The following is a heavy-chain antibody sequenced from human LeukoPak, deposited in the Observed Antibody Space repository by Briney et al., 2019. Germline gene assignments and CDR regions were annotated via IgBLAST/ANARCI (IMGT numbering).Heavy chain of an antibody. CDR2: TYYKSKWYN. J-gene: IGHJ4*02. V-gene: IGHV6-1*01. Sequence: SQTLSLTCAISGDSISTYNAAWNWIRQSPSRGLEWLGRTYYKSKWYNEYAVSVIGRVTINPDISNNQFSLQLSPVTPEDTAVYYCARGVGATHLVYFFDFWGQGTLVTVSS. CDR1: GDSISTYNAA. D-gene: IGHD1-26*01. CDR3: ARGVGATHLVYFFDF.